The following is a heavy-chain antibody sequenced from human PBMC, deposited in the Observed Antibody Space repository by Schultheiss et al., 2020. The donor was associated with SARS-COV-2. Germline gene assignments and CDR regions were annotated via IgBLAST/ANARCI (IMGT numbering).Heavy chain of an antibody. J-gene: IGHJ2*01. Sequence: GESLKISCAASGFTFSSYAMSWVRQAPGKGLEWVSAISGSGGSTYYADSVKGRFTISRDNSKNTLYLQMNSLRAEDTAVYYCARDVSSKYFDLWGRGTLVTVSS. V-gene: IGHV3-23*01. CDR2: ISGSGGST. CDR1: GFTFSSYA. CDR3: ARDVSSKYFDL.